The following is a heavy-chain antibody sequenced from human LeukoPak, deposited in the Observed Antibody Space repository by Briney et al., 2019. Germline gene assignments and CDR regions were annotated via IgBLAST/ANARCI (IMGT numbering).Heavy chain of an antibody. CDR2: IFPGDSQT. V-gene: IGHV5-51*01. Sequence: GASLQISCQGSGSIFTSNWIAWVRQLPGKGLELMGIIFPGDSQTRYSPSFQGQVTMSVDKSISTAYLEWNSLKASDTAMYYCARQGCGATSCHTIDSWGRGTLVTVSS. CDR3: ARQGCGATSCHTIDS. CDR1: GSIFTSNW. J-gene: IGHJ4*02. D-gene: IGHD2-2*01.